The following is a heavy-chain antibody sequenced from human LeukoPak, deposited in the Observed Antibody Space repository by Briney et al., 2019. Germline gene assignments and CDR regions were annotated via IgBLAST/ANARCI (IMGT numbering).Heavy chain of an antibody. D-gene: IGHD3-22*01. CDR3: ARAPHYYDSSGYHI. Sequence: SETLSLTCTVSGGSIGSYYWSWIRQPPGEGLEWLGYIYYSGSTNYNPSLKSRVTISVDTSKNQFSLKLSSVTAADTAVYYCARAPHYYDSSGYHIWGQGTLVTVSS. J-gene: IGHJ4*02. V-gene: IGHV4-59*12. CDR1: GGSIGSYY. CDR2: IYYSGST.